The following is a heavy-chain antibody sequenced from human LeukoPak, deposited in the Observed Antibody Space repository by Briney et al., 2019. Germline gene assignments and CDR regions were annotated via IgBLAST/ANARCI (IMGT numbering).Heavy chain of an antibody. J-gene: IGHJ4*02. V-gene: IGHV3-11*01. CDR2: ISSSGSSV. D-gene: IGHD5/OR15-5a*01. CDR1: GFTFSDYY. Sequence: SGGSLRLSCAASGFTFSDYYMNWIRQAPGKGLEWVSYISSSGSSVHYADSVKGRFTISRDNAKNSLYLQMNSLRAEDMALYYCAKSGGYRVSPPFFDYWGQGTLVTVSS. CDR3: AKSGGYRVSPPFFDY.